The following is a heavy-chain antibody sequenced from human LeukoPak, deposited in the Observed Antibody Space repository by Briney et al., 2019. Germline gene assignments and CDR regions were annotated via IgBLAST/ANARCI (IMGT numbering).Heavy chain of an antibody. Sequence: GASVKVSCKASGYTFINYYMHWVRQAPGQGLEWMGIINPSGGSTSCGQKFQGRVTMTRDMSTSTFYVELSSPRFEDTAVYYCARGPHRRTYDRDNWFDPWGQGTLVTVSS. V-gene: IGHV1-46*01. CDR1: GYTFINYY. CDR3: ARGPHRRTYDRDNWFDP. CDR2: INPSGGST. J-gene: IGHJ5*02. D-gene: IGHD3-10*02.